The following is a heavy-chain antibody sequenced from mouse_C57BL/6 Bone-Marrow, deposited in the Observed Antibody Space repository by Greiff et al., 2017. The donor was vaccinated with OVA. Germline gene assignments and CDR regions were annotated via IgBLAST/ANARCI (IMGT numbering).Heavy chain of an antibody. V-gene: IGHV1-81*01. CDR3: ARRRYWYFDV. J-gene: IGHJ1*03. CDR2: IYPRSGNT. CDR1: GYTFTSYG. Sequence: QVQLQQSGAELARPGASVKLSCKASGYTFTSYGISWVKQRTGQGLEWIGEIYPRSGNTYYNEKFKGKATLTADKSSSTAYMELRGLTSEDSAVYFCARRRYWYFDVWGTGTTVTVSS.